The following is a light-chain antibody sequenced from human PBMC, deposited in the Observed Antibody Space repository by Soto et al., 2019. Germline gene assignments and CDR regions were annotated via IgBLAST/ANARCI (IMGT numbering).Light chain of an antibody. CDR3: QQSYSTPLT. Sequence: DIQITQSPSSLSPSVGDRVTITCRASQSISNYLNWYQQKPGKAPKFLIYAASSLQSGVPSRFSGRGSGTDFTLTISSLQPEDFAIYFCQQSYSTPLTFGGGTKVDIK. J-gene: IGKJ4*01. CDR2: AAS. V-gene: IGKV1-39*01. CDR1: QSISNY.